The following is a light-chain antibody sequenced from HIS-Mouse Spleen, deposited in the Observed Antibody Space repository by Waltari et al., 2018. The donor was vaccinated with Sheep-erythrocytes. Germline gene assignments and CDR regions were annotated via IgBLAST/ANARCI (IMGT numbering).Light chain of an antibody. Sequence: QSALTQPASVSGSPGQSITISCTGTSSDVGGYNYVSWYQQHPGKAPKRMIYEVSNRPSGVLNRVSGSKSGNTASLTIAGLQAEDEADYYCSSYTSSSTWVFGGGTKLTVL. V-gene: IGLV2-14*01. J-gene: IGLJ3*02. CDR2: EVS. CDR1: SSDVGGYNY. CDR3: SSYTSSSTWV.